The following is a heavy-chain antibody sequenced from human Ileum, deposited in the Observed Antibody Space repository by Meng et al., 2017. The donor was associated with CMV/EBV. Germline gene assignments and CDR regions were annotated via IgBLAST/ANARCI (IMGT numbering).Heavy chain of an antibody. CDR3: TRGQSGYGRFDS. V-gene: IGHV3-74*01. Sequence: GGSLRLSCAASGFIFSSHWMHWVRQAPGKGRVWVSRIKSDASSTSYADSVKGRFTITRDNAKDTLFLQMNSLREEDTAVYYCTRGQSGYGRFDSWGQGTLVTVSS. J-gene: IGHJ5*01. D-gene: IGHD5-12*01. CDR1: GFIFSSHW. CDR2: IKSDASST.